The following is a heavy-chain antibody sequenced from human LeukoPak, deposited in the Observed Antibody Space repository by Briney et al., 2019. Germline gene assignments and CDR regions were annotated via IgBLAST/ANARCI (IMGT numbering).Heavy chain of an antibody. V-gene: IGHV1-8*03. CDR3: ARVDYSNDFDI. CDR2: MNPNSGKT. J-gene: IGHJ3*02. Sequence: ASVKVSCKASGYTFTGYYMHWVRQAPGQGLEWMGWMNPNSGKTGNAQKFQGRVTITWNTSISTAYMELSSLRSEDTAVYFCARVDYSNDFDIWGQGTMVTVSS. CDR1: GYTFTGYY. D-gene: IGHD4-11*01.